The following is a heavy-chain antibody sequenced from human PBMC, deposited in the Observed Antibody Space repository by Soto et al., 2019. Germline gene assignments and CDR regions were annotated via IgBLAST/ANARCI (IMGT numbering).Heavy chain of an antibody. CDR2: IYYSGST. D-gene: IGHD3-9*01. CDR1: GGSISSYY. Sequence: QVQLQESGPGLVKPSETLSLTCTVSGGSISSYYWSWIRQPPGKGLEWIGYIYYSGSTNYNPSLMSRVAISVDTSKYQFSRSLTSVTAAVTAVYYCARAMYDILTGYHAPNFDYWGQGTLVTVSS. V-gene: IGHV4-59*01. J-gene: IGHJ4*02. CDR3: ARAMYDILTGYHAPNFDY.